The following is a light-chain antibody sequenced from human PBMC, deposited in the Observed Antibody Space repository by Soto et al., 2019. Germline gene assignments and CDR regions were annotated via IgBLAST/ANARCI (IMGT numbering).Light chain of an antibody. CDR2: GAS. CDR1: QSVSSN. CDR3: HQYNNCPLLT. V-gene: IGKV3-15*01. J-gene: IGKJ4*01. Sequence: VITHSPATLSVSPGERATLSCRASQSVSSNLAWYQQKPGQAPRLLIYGASTRATDIPARFSGSGSGTEFTLTISSLQSEDFALYYCHQYNNCPLLTFGGGTKVDIK.